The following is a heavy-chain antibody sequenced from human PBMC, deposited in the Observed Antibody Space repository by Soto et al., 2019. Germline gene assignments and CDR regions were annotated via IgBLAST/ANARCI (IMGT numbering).Heavy chain of an antibody. Sequence: QVQLVESGGGVVQPGRSLRLSCAASGFTFSSYGMHWVRQAPGKGLEWVAVISYDGSNKYYADSVKGRFTISRDNSKNTLYLQMNSLRAEDTAVYYCAKDRIVGAKISAFDIWGQGTMVTVSS. CDR1: GFTFSSYG. CDR2: ISYDGSNK. CDR3: AKDRIVGAKISAFDI. D-gene: IGHD1-26*01. J-gene: IGHJ3*02. V-gene: IGHV3-30*18.